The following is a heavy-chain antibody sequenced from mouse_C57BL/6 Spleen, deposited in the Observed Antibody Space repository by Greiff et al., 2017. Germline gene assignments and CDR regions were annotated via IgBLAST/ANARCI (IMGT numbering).Heavy chain of an antibody. V-gene: IGHV1-4*01. J-gene: IGHJ1*03. CDR3: AIYCTHWYFAV. CDR1: GYTFTSYT. D-gene: IGHD2-3*01. CDR2: INPSSGYT. Sequence: VQLQQSGAELARPGASVKMSCKASGYTFTSYTMHWVKQRPGQGLEWIGYINPSSGYTKYNQKFKDKATLTADKSSSTAYMQLSSLTSKDSAVYYCAIYCTHWYFAVWGTGTTVTVSS.